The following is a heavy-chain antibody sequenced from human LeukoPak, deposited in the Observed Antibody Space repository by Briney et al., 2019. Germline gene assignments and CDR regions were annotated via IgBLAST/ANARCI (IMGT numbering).Heavy chain of an antibody. CDR2: IYYSGST. CDR3: ARDREYYDTSGYFYGMDV. V-gene: IGHV4-61*01. D-gene: IGHD3-22*01. Sequence: SETLSLTCTVSGGSVSSGRYYWSWIRQPPGKGLEWIGYIYYSGSTNYNPSLKSRVTISVDTSKNQFSLKLSSVTAADTAVYYCARDREYYDTSGYFYGMDVWGQGTTVTVSS. CDR1: GGSVSSGRYY. J-gene: IGHJ6*02.